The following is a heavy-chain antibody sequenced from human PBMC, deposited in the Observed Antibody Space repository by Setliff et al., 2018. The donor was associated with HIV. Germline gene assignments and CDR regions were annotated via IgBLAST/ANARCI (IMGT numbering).Heavy chain of an antibody. CDR2: VYYSGTT. J-gene: IGHJ4*02. CDR1: DGSMTSGSYY. V-gene: IGHV4-39*06. Sequence: SETLSLTCSVSDGSMTSGSYYWGWIRQPPGKGLEWIGSVYYSGTTYYNPSLKSRLRMSLDTSKNQFTLKVISMTAADTAVYYCARLSCSSNICPFDYWVQGTLVTVSS. D-gene: IGHD2-2*01. CDR3: ARLSCSSNICPFDY.